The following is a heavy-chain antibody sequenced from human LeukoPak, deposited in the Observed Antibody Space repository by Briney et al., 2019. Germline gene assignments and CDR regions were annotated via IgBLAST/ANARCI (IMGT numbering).Heavy chain of an antibody. CDR1: GFTFSSYA. Sequence: GGSLRLSCAASGFTFSSYAMHWVRQAPGKGLEWVAVISYDGSNKYYADSVKGRFTISRDNSKNTLYLQMNSLRAEDTAVYYCARAPSGSYPGYFDYWGQGTLVTVSS. J-gene: IGHJ4*02. CDR2: ISYDGSNK. D-gene: IGHD1-26*01. V-gene: IGHV3-30-3*01. CDR3: ARAPSGSYPGYFDY.